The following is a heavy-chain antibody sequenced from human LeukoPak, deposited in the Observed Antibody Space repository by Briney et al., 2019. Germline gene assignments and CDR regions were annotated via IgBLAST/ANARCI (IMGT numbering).Heavy chain of an antibody. V-gene: IGHV4-38-2*02. Sequence: PSETLSLTCTVSAYSISSGYYWSWIRQPPGKGLEWIGEINHSGSTNYNPSLKSRVTISVDTSKNQFSLKLSSVTAAGTAVYYCARARGAHSGSYPDAFDIWGQGTMVTVSS. D-gene: IGHD1-26*01. CDR1: AYSISSGYY. CDR2: INHSGST. CDR3: ARARGAHSGSYPDAFDI. J-gene: IGHJ3*02.